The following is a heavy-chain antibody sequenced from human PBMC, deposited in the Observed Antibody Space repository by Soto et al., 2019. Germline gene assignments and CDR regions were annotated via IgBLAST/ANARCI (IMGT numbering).Heavy chain of an antibody. Sequence: SETLSLTCTVSGFSISSGYHWGWIRQPPGEGLEWIGNIYHSGSTYYNPALKSRVTMSVDTSKNQFSLKLSSVTAADTAVYFCARATYDTLDYWGQGTLGTVAS. CDR1: GFSISSGYH. D-gene: IGHD3-22*01. J-gene: IGHJ4*02. V-gene: IGHV4-38-2*02. CDR2: IYHSGST. CDR3: ARATYDTLDY.